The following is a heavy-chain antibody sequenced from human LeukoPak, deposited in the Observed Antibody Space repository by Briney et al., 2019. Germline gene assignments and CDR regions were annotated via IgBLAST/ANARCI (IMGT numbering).Heavy chain of an antibody. Sequence: GGSLRLSCAASGFTFSRYGMHWVRQAPGKGLEWVAFIRYDGSNKYYADSVKGRLTISRDNSKNTLYLQMNSLRAEDTAVYYCAKGSVRYFDNGRCLDYWGQGTLVTVSS. J-gene: IGHJ4*02. CDR3: AKGSVRYFDNGRCLDY. V-gene: IGHV3-30*02. CDR1: GFTFSRYG. D-gene: IGHD3-9*01. CDR2: IRYDGSNK.